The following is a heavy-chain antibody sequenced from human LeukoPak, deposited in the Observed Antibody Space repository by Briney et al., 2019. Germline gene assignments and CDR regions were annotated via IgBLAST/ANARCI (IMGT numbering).Heavy chain of an antibody. J-gene: IGHJ6*03. V-gene: IGHV4-61*02. CDR3: ARDRTIFGVVIHPYYYYYMDV. CDR1: GVSISGGSYH. Sequence: PSETLSLTCTVSGVSISGGSYHWSWIRRPAGKGLEWIGRIYPSGSTNYDPSHKSRVTISVDMSKNQFSLKLSSVTAADTAVYYCARDRTIFGVVIHPYYYYYMDVWGKGTTVTVSS. CDR2: IYPSGST. D-gene: IGHD3-3*01.